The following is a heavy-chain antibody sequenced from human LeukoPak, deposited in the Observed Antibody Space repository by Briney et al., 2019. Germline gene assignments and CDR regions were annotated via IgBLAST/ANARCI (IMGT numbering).Heavy chain of an antibody. V-gene: IGHV3-7*01. Sequence: GGSLRLSCAASGFTLNSYLMSWVRQAPGRGPEWVANIKKDGSEENYLDSVKGRFTVSRDNAKNSLYLQMNSLRGEDTAVYYCARSNPNRNALDLWGQGTMVTISS. CDR2: IKKDGSEE. CDR3: ARSNPNRNALDL. J-gene: IGHJ3*01. CDR1: GFTLNSYL. D-gene: IGHD1-14*01.